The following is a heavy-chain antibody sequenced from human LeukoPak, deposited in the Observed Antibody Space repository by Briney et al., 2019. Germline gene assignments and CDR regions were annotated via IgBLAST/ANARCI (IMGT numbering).Heavy chain of an antibody. CDR2: ISSSGST. J-gene: IGHJ3*02. D-gene: IGHD3-22*01. Sequence: SETLSLTCTVSGDSISSGDYYWSWLRQPAGKGLEGIGRISSSGSTNDNPSLKSRVTISVDTSKNQCSLNLSSVTAADTAVYFCARGPYSYDSSGAFDIWGQGTMVTVSS. V-gene: IGHV4-61*02. CDR3: ARGPYSYDSSGAFDI. CDR1: GDSISSGDYY.